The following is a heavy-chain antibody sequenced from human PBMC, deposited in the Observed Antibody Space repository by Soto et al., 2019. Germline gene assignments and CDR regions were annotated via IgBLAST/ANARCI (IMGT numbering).Heavy chain of an antibody. CDR2: FSDSGST. J-gene: IGHJ6*02. V-gene: IGHV4-34*01. Sequence: QVHLQQWGAGLLKPSETLSLICAVSGGSFSGNYWTWIRQPPGKGLEWIGEFSDSGSTNYNPSLKSRVTISEDMSKSQFSPKLSSVTAADTAVYYCARGNFYYGMDVWGQGTTVTVSS. CDR3: ARGNFYYGMDV. CDR1: GGSFSGNY.